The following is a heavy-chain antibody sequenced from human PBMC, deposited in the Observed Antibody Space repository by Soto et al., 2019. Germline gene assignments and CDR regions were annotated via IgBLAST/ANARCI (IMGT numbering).Heavy chain of an antibody. CDR2: VNPLTGDT. Sequence: VASVKVSCKASGYTFTAYYVHWVRQAPGQGLEWMGWVNPLTGDTTYAQKLEGRVTMTRDTSISTAYMELSRLRSDDTAIYYCARQQDRGIMAAGFDYWGQGTPVTVSS. D-gene: IGHD1-26*01. V-gene: IGHV1-2*02. CDR1: GYTFTAYY. J-gene: IGHJ4*02. CDR3: ARQQDRGIMAAGFDY.